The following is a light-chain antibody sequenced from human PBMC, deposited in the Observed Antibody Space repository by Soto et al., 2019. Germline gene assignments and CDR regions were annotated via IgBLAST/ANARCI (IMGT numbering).Light chain of an antibody. CDR2: GAS. J-gene: IGKJ2*01. CDR1: QLISCNY. Sequence: EIVLTQSPGALSLSPGERATRSSRASQLISCNYLAWYQQKPGQTPRLLIYGASNRATGIPGRFSGSVSGTDFTLAISRLEPEDFALYFCQQYGSSPYFFGEGTKLEIK. V-gene: IGKV3-20*01. CDR3: QQYGSSPYF.